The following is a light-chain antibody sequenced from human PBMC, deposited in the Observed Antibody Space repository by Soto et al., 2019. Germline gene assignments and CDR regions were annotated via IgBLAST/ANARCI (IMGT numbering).Light chain of an antibody. V-gene: IGLV7-43*01. Sequence: QAVVTQEPSLTVSPGGTVTLTCASSAGAVTSAYYPNWFQQIPGQAPRALIYSTNNKHPWTPARFSGSLLGGKAALTLSGVQPEDEADYYCLLYYGGAQVLFGGGTKVTVL. CDR3: LLYYGGAQVL. J-gene: IGLJ2*01. CDR1: AGAVTSAYY. CDR2: STN.